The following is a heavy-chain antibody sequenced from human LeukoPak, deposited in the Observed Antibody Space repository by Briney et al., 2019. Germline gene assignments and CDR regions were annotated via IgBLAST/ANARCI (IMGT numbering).Heavy chain of an antibody. D-gene: IGHD5-12*01. CDR1: GFTVSSNY. V-gene: IGHV3-66*01. J-gene: IGHJ4*02. CDR3: ARVGVATQGFDY. Sequence: GGSLRLSCAASGFTVSSNYMSWVRQAPGKGLEWVSVIYSGGSTYCADSVKGRFTISRDNSKNTLYLQMNSLRAEDTAVYYCARVGVATQGFDYWGQGTLVTVSS. CDR2: IYSGGST.